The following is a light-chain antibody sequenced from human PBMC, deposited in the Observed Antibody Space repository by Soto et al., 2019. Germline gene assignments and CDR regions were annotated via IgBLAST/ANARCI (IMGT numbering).Light chain of an antibody. CDR3: QQLHSSPYT. V-gene: IGKV1-9*01. Sequence: DIQLTQSPSFLSASVGDRVTITCRASQGIGSYLAWYQQKPGKAPKLLIYTASTLQSGVPSRFSGSGSGTEFTLTISSLQPDDWATYSCQQLHSSPYTFGQGTKLEIK. J-gene: IGKJ2*01. CDR2: TAS. CDR1: QGIGSY.